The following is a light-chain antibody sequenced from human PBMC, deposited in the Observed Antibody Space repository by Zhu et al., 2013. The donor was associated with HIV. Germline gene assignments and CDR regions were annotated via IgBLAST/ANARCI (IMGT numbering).Light chain of an antibody. V-gene: IGKV3-20*01. CDR3: QQYGSSPWT. J-gene: IGKJ1*01. CDR1: QSVLNNF. Sequence: EIVLTQSPGTLSLSPGERASFSCRASQSVLNNFLAWYQQKPGQAPRLLIYGASSRATGIPDRFSGSGSGADFTLTISRLAPEDFAVYYCQQYGSSPWTFGQGTKVEIK. CDR2: GAS.